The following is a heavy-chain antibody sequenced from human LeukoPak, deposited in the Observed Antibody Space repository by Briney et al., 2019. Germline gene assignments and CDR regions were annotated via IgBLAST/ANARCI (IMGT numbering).Heavy chain of an antibody. V-gene: IGHV1-24*01. J-gene: IGHJ3*02. CDR2: FDPEDGET. Sequence: ASVKVSCKASGYTFTELSMHWVRQAPGKGLEWMGGFDPEDGETIYAQKFQGRVTMTEDTSTDTAYMELSSLRSEDTAVYYCATYYDSSGYYAFDIWGQGTMVTVSS. D-gene: IGHD3-22*01. CDR1: GYTFTELS. CDR3: ATYYDSSGYYAFDI.